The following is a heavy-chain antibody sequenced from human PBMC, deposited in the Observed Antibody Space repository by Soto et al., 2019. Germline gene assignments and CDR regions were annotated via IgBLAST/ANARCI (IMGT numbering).Heavy chain of an antibody. CDR2: ISSSSSYI. CDR1: GFTFSSYS. Sequence: GGSLRLSCAASGFTFSSYSMNWVRQAPGKGLEWVSSISSSSSYIYYADSVKGRFTISRDNAKNSLYLQMNSPRAEDTAVYYCARADTVTTSHYWGQGTLVTVSS. J-gene: IGHJ4*02. CDR3: ARADTVTTSHY. D-gene: IGHD4-17*01. V-gene: IGHV3-21*01.